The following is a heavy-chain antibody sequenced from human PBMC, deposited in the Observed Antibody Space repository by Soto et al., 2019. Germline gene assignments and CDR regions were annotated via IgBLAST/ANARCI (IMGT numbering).Heavy chain of an antibody. CDR1: GYTFTSYD. D-gene: IGHD2-15*01. J-gene: IGHJ6*02. Sequence: ASVKVSCKASGYTFTSYDINWVRQATGQGLEWMGWMNPNSGNTGYAQKFQGRVTMTRNTSISTAYMELSSLRSEDTAVYYCARGGDIVVVVAVSGYGMDVWGQGTTVTVSS. CDR3: ARGGDIVVVVAVSGYGMDV. CDR2: MNPNSGNT. V-gene: IGHV1-8*01.